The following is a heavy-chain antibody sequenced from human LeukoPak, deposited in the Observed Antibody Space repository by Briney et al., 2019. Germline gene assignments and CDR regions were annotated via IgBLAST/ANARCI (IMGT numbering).Heavy chain of an antibody. CDR2: IKQDGSEK. J-gene: IGHJ4*02. V-gene: IGHV3-7*03. CDR3: ALKYSSGWIDY. CDR1: GFTFSNYW. Sequence: GGSLRLSCAASGFTFSNYWMSWVRQAPGKGLEWVANIKQDGSEKYYVDSVKGRFTISRDNAKNSLYLQMNSLRAEDTAVYYCALKYSSGWIDYWGQGTLVTVSS. D-gene: IGHD6-19*01.